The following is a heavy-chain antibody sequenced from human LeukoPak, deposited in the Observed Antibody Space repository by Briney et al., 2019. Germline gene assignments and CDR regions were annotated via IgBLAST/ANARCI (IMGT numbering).Heavy chain of an antibody. CDR3: AKRSSGYSSALYYFDY. J-gene: IGHJ4*02. Sequence: AGGSLRLSCAASGFTFSSCAMSWVRQAPGKGLEWVSAISGSGGSTYYADSVKDRFTISRDNSKNTLYLQMNSLRAEDTAVYYCAKRSSGYSSALYYFDYWGQGTLVTVSS. CDR2: ISGSGGST. D-gene: IGHD6-19*01. CDR1: GFTFSSCA. V-gene: IGHV3-23*01.